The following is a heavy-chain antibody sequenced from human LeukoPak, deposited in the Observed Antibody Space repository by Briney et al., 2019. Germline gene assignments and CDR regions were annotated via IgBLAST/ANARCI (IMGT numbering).Heavy chain of an antibody. V-gene: IGHV4-59*08. D-gene: IGHD1-20*01. CDR3: ARHAYTWNEYYGSSGEVPGAVGI. CDR1: VGSSSFNY. CDR2: IYFSGST. J-gene: IGHJ3*02. Sequence: SETLSLTSTVLVGSSSFNYWSWFRKPPGKGLKWFWCIYFSGSTNYNPSLKSRVTISVDTSKNQFSLKLSSVTAADTAVYYCARHAYTWNEYYGSSGEVPGAVGIWGQGTMVTVSS.